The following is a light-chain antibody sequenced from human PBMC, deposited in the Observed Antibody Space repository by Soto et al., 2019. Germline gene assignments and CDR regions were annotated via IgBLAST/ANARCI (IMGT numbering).Light chain of an antibody. CDR3: SSYAGST. Sequence: QSALTQPPSASGSPGQSVTISCTGTSSDVGDYNYVSWYQHHPGKAPKLMIYEVSKRPSGVPDRFSGSKSGNTASLTVSGLQAEDEADYYCSSYAGSTFGGGTKVTVL. CDR2: EVS. V-gene: IGLV2-8*01. J-gene: IGLJ2*01. CDR1: SSDVGDYNY.